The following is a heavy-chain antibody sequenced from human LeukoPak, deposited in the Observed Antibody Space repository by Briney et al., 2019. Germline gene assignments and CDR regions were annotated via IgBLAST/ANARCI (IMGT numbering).Heavy chain of an antibody. CDR1: GFTFSSYS. CDR3: ARDRLRYSSSSRAFDI. Sequence: GGSLRLSCAASGFTFSSYSMNWVRQAGGKGVEWVSYISSSSSTIYYPASVKGPFTISRDNAKNSLYLQINTLRAQDTAVYYCARDRLRYSSSSRAFDIWGQGTMVTVSS. V-gene: IGHV3-48*01. D-gene: IGHD6-6*01. CDR2: ISSSSSTI. J-gene: IGHJ3*02.